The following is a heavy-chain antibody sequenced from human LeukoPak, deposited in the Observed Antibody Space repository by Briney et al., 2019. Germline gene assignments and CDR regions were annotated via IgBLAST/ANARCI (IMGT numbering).Heavy chain of an antibody. D-gene: IGHD3-22*01. J-gene: IGHJ2*01. CDR1: GGSISSSSYY. V-gene: IGHV4-39*01. CDR3: ARGVTMIVVVIHDWYFDL. CDR2: IYYTRST. Sequence: SETLSLTCTVSGGSISSSSYYWGWIRQPPGTGLEWIGSIYYTRSTYYNPSLKSRVTISVDTSKNQSSLKLTSVTAADTAVYYCARGVTMIVVVIHDWYFDLWGRGTLVTVSS.